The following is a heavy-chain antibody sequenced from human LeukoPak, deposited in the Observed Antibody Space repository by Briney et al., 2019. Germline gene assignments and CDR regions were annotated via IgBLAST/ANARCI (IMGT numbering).Heavy chain of an antibody. CDR3: ARDNLYYYDSSGLLSY. CDR1: GYTFTSHG. Sequence: ASVKVSCKASGYTFTSHGISWVRQAPGQGLERMGWISVYTGNTNYAQKLQGRVTMTTDTSTSTAYMELRSLRSDDTAVYYCARDNLYYYDSSGLLSYWGQGTLVTVSS. D-gene: IGHD3-22*01. J-gene: IGHJ4*02. V-gene: IGHV1-18*01. CDR2: ISVYTGNT.